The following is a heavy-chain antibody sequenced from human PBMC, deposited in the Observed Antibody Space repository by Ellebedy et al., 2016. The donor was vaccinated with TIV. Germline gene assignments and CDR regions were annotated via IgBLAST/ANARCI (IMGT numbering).Heavy chain of an antibody. CDR1: GFTFSSYW. CDR2: IKQDGSEK. J-gene: IGHJ6*03. V-gene: IGHV3-7*01. D-gene: IGHD3-3*01. Sequence: GESLKISCAASGFTFSSYWMSWVRQAPGKGLEWVANIKQDGSEKYYVDSVKGRFTISRDNAKNSLYLQMNSLRAEDTAVYYCARDEGDFWSGYYPTNYYYYYMDVWGKGTTVTVSS. CDR3: ARDEGDFWSGYYPTNYYYYYMDV.